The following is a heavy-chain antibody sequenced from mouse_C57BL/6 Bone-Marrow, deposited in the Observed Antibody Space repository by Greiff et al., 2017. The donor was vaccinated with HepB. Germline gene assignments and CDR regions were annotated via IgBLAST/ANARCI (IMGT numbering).Heavy chain of an antibody. Sequence: DVKLQESGPELVKPGASVKIPCKASGYTFTDYNMDWVKQSHGKSLEWIGDINPNNGGTIYNQKFKGKATLTVDKSSSTAYMELRSLTSEDTAVYYCARFYYYGSYWYFDVWGTGTTVTVSS. D-gene: IGHD1-1*01. V-gene: IGHV1-18*01. CDR3: ARFYYYGSYWYFDV. J-gene: IGHJ1*03. CDR1: GYTFTDYN. CDR2: INPNNGGT.